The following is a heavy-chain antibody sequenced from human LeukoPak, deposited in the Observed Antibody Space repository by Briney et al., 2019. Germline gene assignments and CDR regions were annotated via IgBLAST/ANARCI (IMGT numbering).Heavy chain of an antibody. Sequence: SETLSLTCTVSGGSISSSSYYWGWIRQPPGKGLEWIGSIYYSGSAYYNPSLKSRVTISVDTSKNQFSLKLSSVTAADTAVYYCASQLSSWYDYWGQGTLVTVSS. CDR2: IYYSGSA. V-gene: IGHV4-39*01. CDR1: GGSISSSSYY. CDR3: ASQLSSWYDY. D-gene: IGHD6-13*01. J-gene: IGHJ4*02.